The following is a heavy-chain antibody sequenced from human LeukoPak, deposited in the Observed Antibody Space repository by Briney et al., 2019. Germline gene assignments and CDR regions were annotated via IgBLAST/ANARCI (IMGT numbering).Heavy chain of an antibody. CDR1: GFTFSSYW. J-gene: IGHJ3*02. CDR3: ARSRNSLSLYAFDI. CDR2: INSDGSST. Sequence: PGGALRLSCAASGFTFSSYWMHWVRQAPAKGLVWVSRINSDGSSTSYADSVKGRFPISRDNAKNTLYLQMNSLRAEDTAVYYCARSRNSLSLYAFDIWGQGTMVTVSS. V-gene: IGHV3-74*01. D-gene: IGHD4-23*01.